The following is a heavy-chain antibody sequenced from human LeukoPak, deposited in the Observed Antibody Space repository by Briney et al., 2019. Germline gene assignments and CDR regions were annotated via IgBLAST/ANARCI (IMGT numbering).Heavy chain of an antibody. CDR1: GFTFSSYW. D-gene: IGHD1-26*01. CDR3: ARDLSGSYLPLEDY. V-gene: IGHV3-7*04. Sequence: GGSLRLSCAASGFTFSSYWMSWVRQAPGKGLEWVANIKQDGSEKYYVDSVKGRFTISRDNAKNSLYLQMNRLRAEDTAVYYCARDLSGSYLPLEDYWGQGTLVTVSS. J-gene: IGHJ4*02. CDR2: IKQDGSEK.